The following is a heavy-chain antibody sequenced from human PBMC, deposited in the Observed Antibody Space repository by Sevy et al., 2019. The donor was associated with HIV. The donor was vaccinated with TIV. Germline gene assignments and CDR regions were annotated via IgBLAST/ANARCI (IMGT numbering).Heavy chain of an antibody. D-gene: IGHD6-13*01. Sequence: GGSLRLSCAASGYTFSSYGMHWVRQAPGKGLEWVAVIPYDGSNKYYADSVKGRFTISRDNSKNTLYLQMNSLRAEDTAVCYCAKGDSSSSYGMDVWGQGTTVTVSS. CDR3: AKGDSSSSYGMDV. CDR2: IPYDGSNK. CDR1: GYTFSSYG. V-gene: IGHV3-30*18. J-gene: IGHJ6*02.